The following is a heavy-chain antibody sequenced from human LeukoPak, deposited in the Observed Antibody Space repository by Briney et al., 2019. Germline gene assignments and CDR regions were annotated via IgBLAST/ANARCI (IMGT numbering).Heavy chain of an antibody. CDR3: ARALSPLDGVADP. D-gene: IGHD3-3*01. J-gene: IGHJ5*02. Sequence: ASVKVSCKASGYTFTSYGISWVRQAPGQGLEWMGWINAYNGNTNYAQKLQGRVTMTTDTSTSTAYMELRRLRSDDMAVYYCARALSPLDGVADPWGEGTLVTVSS. V-gene: IGHV1-18*03. CDR2: INAYNGNT. CDR1: GYTFTSYG.